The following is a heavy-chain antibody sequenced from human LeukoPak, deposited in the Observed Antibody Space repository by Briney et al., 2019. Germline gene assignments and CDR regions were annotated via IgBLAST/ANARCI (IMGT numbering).Heavy chain of an antibody. D-gene: IGHD2-21*01. V-gene: IGHV3-73*01. CDR1: GFTFSGSA. J-gene: IGHJ6*03. CDR3: TIFRGVGYYYMDV. CDR2: IRSKANSYAT. Sequence: GGSLRLSCAASGFTFSGSAMHWVRQASGKGLKWVGRIRSKANSYATAYAASVKGRFTISRDDSKNTAYLQMNSLKTEDTAVYYCTIFRGVGYYYMDVWGKGTTVTVSS.